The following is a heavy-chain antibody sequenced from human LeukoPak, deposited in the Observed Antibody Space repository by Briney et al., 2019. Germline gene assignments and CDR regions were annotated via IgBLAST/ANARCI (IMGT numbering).Heavy chain of an antibody. CDR1: GFTFSNYA. V-gene: IGHV3-23*01. CDR3: ATQGPLEFDILTGYRPFNC. D-gene: IGHD3-9*01. CDR2: IGGSGGGT. Sequence: GGSLRLSCAASGFTFSNYAMSWVREAPGKGLEWVSGIGGSGGGTYYADSVKGRFTISRDNSKYTLYLQMNSLIAEDTAVYYCATQGPLEFDILTGYRPFNCWGQGTLVTVSS. J-gene: IGHJ4*02.